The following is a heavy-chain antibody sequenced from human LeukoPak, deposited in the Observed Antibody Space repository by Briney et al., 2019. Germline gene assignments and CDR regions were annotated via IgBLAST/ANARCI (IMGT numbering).Heavy chain of an antibody. CDR3: ARPIETNYYSGMSY. CDR2: IYPGDSDT. V-gene: IGHV5-51*01. Sequence: GESLKISCKASGYSFSTYWIAWVRQMPGKGLEWMGIIYPGDSDTRYSPSFRGQVTISADKSISTAYLQWSSLKASDTAMYYCARPIETNYYSGMSYWGQGTLVTVSS. CDR1: GYSFSTYW. D-gene: IGHD3-22*01. J-gene: IGHJ4*02.